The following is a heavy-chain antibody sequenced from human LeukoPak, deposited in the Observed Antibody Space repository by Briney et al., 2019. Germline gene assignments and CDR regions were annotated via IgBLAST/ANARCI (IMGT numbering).Heavy chain of an antibody. CDR1: GGSFSGYY. J-gene: IGHJ4*02. Sequence: SETLSLTCAVYGGSFSGYYWSWIRQPPGKGLEWIGEINHSGSTNYNPSLKSRVTISVDTSKNLFSLKLSSVTAADTAVYYCARGYSYFDFWGQGTLVTVSS. D-gene: IGHD1-26*01. CDR2: INHSGST. V-gene: IGHV4-34*01. CDR3: ARGYSYFDF.